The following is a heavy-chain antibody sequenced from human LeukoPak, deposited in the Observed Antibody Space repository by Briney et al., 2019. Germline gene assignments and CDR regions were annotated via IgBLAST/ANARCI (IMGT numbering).Heavy chain of an antibody. Sequence: GASVKVSCKASGYTFTNYAMNWVRQAPGQGLEWMGWINTNTGNPTYAQGFTGRFVFSLDTSVSTAYLQINSLEADDTAVYCCARISGSDSYYLFDSWGQGTLVTVSS. CDR2: INTNTGNP. CDR3: ARISGSDSYYLFDS. D-gene: IGHD3-10*01. V-gene: IGHV7-4-1*02. J-gene: IGHJ4*02. CDR1: GYTFTNYA.